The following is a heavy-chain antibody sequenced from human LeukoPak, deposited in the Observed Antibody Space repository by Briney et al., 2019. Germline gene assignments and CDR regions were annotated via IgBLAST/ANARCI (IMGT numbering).Heavy chain of an antibody. CDR3: ARDVPRFHYYDSSGYYHRLDY. CDR2: INHSGST. D-gene: IGHD3-22*01. Sequence: PSETLSLTCDDYGGSFSGYYWSWIHQPPGNGLEWIGEINHSGSTNYNPSLKSRVTISVDTSKNQFSLKLSSVTAADTAVYYCARDVPRFHYYDSSGYYHRLDYWGQGTLVTVSS. J-gene: IGHJ4*02. CDR1: GGSFSGYY. V-gene: IGHV4-34*01.